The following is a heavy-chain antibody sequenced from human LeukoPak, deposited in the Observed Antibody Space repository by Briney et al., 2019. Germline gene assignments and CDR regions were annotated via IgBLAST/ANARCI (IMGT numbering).Heavy chain of an antibody. CDR3: AKVYSGSGTNYWFDP. V-gene: IGHV4-59*11. D-gene: IGHD3-10*01. CDR1: CGSICGHY. J-gene: IGHJ5*02. CDR2: IYSSGST. Sequence: RSSETLSLTCTVSCGSICGHYWNYIREPPGERLEGIGYIYSSGSTNYNPSLKSRVTLSVDTSKSQFSLRLSSVTAADTAVYYCAKVYSGSGTNYWFDPWGQGTLVTVSS.